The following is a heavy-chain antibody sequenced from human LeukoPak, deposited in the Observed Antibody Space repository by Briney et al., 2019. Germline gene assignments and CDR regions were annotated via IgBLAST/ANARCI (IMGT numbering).Heavy chain of an antibody. J-gene: IGHJ4*02. D-gene: IGHD3-3*01. CDR1: GGSISNNYYY. CDR2: INYGGST. Sequence: SETLSLTCTVSGGSISNNYYYWGWIRQPPGKGLEWIGSINYGGSTYYNPSLKSRVTISVDTSKNQFSLKLSSVTAADTAVYYCARRRFLRGPDVVNPFDYWGQGTLVTVSS. V-gene: IGHV4-39*01. CDR3: ARRRFLRGPDVVNPFDY.